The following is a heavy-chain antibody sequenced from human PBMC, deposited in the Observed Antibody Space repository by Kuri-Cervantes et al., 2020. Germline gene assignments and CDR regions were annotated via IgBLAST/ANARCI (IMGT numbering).Heavy chain of an antibody. Sequence: GGSLRLSCAASGFTFSSYGMHWVRQAPGKGLEWVAVISYDGRNKYYADSVKGRFTISRENAKNSLYLQMNSLRAGDTAVYYCARVPAGGSYYYYGMDVWGQGTTVTVSS. V-gene: IGHV3-30*03. CDR3: ARVPAGGSYYYYGMDV. CDR1: GFTFSSYG. CDR2: ISYDGRNK. J-gene: IGHJ6*02. D-gene: IGHD3-16*01.